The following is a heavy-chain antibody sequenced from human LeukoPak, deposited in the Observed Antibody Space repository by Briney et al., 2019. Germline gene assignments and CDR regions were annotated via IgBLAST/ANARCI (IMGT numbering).Heavy chain of an antibody. J-gene: IGHJ5*02. Sequence: PGGSLRLSCAASGFTFSSYEMNWVRQAPGKGLEWVSYISSSGSTIYYADSVKGRFTISRDNAKNSLYLQMNSLRAEDTALYYCARESTIFGVGRTRFDPWGQGTLVTVSS. CDR3: ARESTIFGVGRTRFDP. D-gene: IGHD3-3*01. V-gene: IGHV3-48*03. CDR1: GFTFSSYE. CDR2: ISSSGSTI.